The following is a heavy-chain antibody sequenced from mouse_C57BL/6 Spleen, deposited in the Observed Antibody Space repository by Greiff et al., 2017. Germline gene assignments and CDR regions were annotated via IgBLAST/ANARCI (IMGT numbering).Heavy chain of an antibody. V-gene: IGHV1-53*01. Sequence: QVQLQQPGTELVPPWASVKLSCKASGYTFTSYWMHWVKQRPGQGLEWLGNINPSNGGTNSNEKFKSKATLTVDKSSSTAYLQLSSLTSEDSAVYYCARGGLGYFDYWGQGTTLTVSS. CDR3: ARGGLGYFDY. CDR1: GYTFTSYW. D-gene: IGHD4-1*01. J-gene: IGHJ2*01. CDR2: INPSNGGT.